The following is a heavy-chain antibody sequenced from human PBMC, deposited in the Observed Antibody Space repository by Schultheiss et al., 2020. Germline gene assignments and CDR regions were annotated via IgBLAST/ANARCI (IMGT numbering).Heavy chain of an antibody. J-gene: IGHJ6*03. CDR2: ISYSGST. CDR3: ARVPGPDSYYYYMDI. Sequence: SETLSLTCTVSTYSISSSDWWSWIRQPPGKGLEWIGYISYSGSTSQNPSLESRLTISVDTSKNQFSLKLRSVTAADTAVYYCARVPGPDSYYYYMDIWGKGTTVTVSS. CDR1: TYSISSSDW. V-gene: IGHV4-61*01.